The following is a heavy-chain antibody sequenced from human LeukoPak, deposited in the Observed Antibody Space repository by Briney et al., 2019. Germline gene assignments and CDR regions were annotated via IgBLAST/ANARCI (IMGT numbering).Heavy chain of an antibody. CDR2: VSNRDGRA. CDR3: ASGMSLAGDGPFDY. D-gene: IGHD6-19*01. Sequence: TGGSLRLSCAASGFTFSSYGMDWVRQAPGKGLEWVSGVSNRDGRAYYADSVKGRFTVSRDNSKNTLHLQMSSLRAEDTALYYCASGMSLAGDGPFDYWGQGTLVTVSS. CDR1: GFTFSSYG. V-gene: IGHV3-23*01. J-gene: IGHJ4*02.